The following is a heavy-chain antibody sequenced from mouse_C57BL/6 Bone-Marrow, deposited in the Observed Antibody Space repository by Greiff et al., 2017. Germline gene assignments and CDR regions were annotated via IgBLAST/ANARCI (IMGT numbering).Heavy chain of an antibody. V-gene: IGHV1-53*01. CDR3: AREAGSSYLDN. Sequence: QVQLQQSGPELVKPGASVKMSCKASGYSFTSYWMHWVKQSPGQGLEWIGKINPSTGGTTYNEKFKSKATLTVDKSSSTAYMQLNSLTSEDSAVYYCAREAGSSYLDNGGQGTTLTVSA. D-gene: IGHD1-1*01. J-gene: IGHJ2*01. CDR1: GYSFTSYW. CDR2: INPSTGGT.